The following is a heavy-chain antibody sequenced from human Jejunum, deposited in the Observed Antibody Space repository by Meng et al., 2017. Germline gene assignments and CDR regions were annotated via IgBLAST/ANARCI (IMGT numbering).Heavy chain of an antibody. D-gene: IGHD3-10*01. J-gene: IGHJ5*02. V-gene: IGHV6-1*01. Sequence: QGQLQQSGPGLVKPSQTLSLTCAISGDSVSRNDAAWNWIRQSPSRGLEWLGRTYFRSKWYYDYEVSVRGRITINADTSKNHFSLHLNSVTPEDTAVYFCTRARAYGSAYSWFDPWGQGSLVTVSS. CDR2: TYFRSKWYY. CDR3: TRARAYGSAYSWFDP. CDR1: GDSVSRNDAA.